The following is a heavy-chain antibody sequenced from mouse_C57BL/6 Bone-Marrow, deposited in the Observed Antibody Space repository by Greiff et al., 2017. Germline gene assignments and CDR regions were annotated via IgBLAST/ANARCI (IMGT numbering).Heavy chain of an antibody. CDR3: ARDGYYGSDY. V-gene: IGHV5-16*01. D-gene: IGHD1-1*01. Sequence: EVMLVESEGGLVQPGSSMKLSCTASGFTFSDYYMAWVRQVPEKGLEWVANINYDGSSTYYLDSLKSRFIISRDNAKNILYLQMSSLKSEDTATYYCARDGYYGSDYWGQGTTLPVSS. CDR1: GFTFSDYY. CDR2: INYDGSST. J-gene: IGHJ2*01.